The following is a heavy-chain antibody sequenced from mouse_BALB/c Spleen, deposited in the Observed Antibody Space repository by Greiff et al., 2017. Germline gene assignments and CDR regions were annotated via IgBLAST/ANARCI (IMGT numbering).Heavy chain of an antibody. J-gene: IGHJ4*01. CDR1: GFSLTSYG. V-gene: IGHV2-9*02. Sequence: VKLVESGPGLVAPSQSLSITCTVSGFSLTSYGVHWVRQPPGKGLEWLGVIWAGGSTNYNSALMSRLSISKDNSKSQVFLKMNSLQTDDTAMYYCASNYYGSSHYAMDYWGQGTSVTVSS. CDR3: ASNYYGSSHYAMDY. D-gene: IGHD1-1*01. CDR2: IWAGGST.